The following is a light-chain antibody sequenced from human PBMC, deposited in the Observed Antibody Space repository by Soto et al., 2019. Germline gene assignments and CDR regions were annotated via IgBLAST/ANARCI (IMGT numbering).Light chain of an antibody. Sequence: DIQMTQSPSTLSASVGDRVTITCRASQSISSWLAWYQQKPGKAPKLLIYDASSLESGVPSRFSGSGSGTKFTLTISSLQPDDFATYYCQHYNSYWTFGQGTKVEIK. CDR3: QHYNSYWT. V-gene: IGKV1-5*01. CDR1: QSISSW. J-gene: IGKJ1*01. CDR2: DAS.